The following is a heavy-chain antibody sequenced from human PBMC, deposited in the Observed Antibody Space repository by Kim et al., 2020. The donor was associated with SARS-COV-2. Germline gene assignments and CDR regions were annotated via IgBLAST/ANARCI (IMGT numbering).Heavy chain of an antibody. Sequence: GGSLRLSCAASGFTFSSYSMNWVRQAPGKGLEWVSYISSSSSTIYYADSVKGRFTISRDNAKNSLYLQMNSLRDEDTAVYYCARDEVWDEFPYYYYGMDVWGQGTTVTVSS. CDR1: GFTFSSYS. D-gene: IGHD3-16*01. CDR2: ISSSSSTI. CDR3: ARDEVWDEFPYYYYGMDV. J-gene: IGHJ6*02. V-gene: IGHV3-48*02.